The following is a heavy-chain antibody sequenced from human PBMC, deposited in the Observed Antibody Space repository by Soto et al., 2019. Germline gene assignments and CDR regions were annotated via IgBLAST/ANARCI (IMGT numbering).Heavy chain of an antibody. CDR1: GASISSGAYY. V-gene: IGHV4-39*01. D-gene: IGHD2-15*01. CDR2: FCYGVTT. J-gene: IGHJ4*02. CDR3: ATNIERYCSGGSCCRDTYKLDF. Sequence: PSETLSLTCTVSGASISSGAYYWGWIRQPPGKGLEWIGNFCYGVTTHYNPSLKSRVTISVDTSKSQFSLRLSSVTAADTAVYFCATNIERYCSGGSCCRDTYKLDFWGQGALVTVSS.